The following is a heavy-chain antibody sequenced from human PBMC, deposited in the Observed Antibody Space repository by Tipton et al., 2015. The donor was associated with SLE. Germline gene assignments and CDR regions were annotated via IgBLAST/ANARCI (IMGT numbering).Heavy chain of an antibody. CDR3: ARAGVTIFGVVEAGYYYMDV. J-gene: IGHJ6*03. D-gene: IGHD3-3*01. Sequence: TLSLTCAVSGGSISSSNWWSWVRQPPGKGLEWIGSIYYSGSTYYNPSLKSRVPISVDTSKNQFSLKLSSVTAADTAVYYCARAGVTIFGVVEAGYYYMDVWGKGTTVTVSS. V-gene: IGHV4-4*02. CDR1: GGSISSSNW. CDR2: IYYSGST.